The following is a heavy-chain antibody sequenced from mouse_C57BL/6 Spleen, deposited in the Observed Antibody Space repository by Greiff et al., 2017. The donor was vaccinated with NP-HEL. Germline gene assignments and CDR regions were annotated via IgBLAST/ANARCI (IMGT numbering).Heavy chain of an antibody. J-gene: IGHJ4*01. D-gene: IGHD3-2*02. V-gene: IGHV1-82*01. CDR1: GYAFSSSW. Sequence: VQRVESGPELVKPGASVKISCKASGYAFSSSWMNWVKQRPGKGLEWIGRIYPGDGDTNYNGKFKGKATLTADKSSSTAYMQLSSLTSEDSAVYFCARETAQATEAMDYWGQGTSVTVSS. CDR2: IYPGDGDT. CDR3: ARETAQATEAMDY.